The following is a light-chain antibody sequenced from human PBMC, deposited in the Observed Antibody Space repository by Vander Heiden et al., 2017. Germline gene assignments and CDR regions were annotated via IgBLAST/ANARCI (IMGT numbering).Light chain of an antibody. CDR1: QSVSSY. Sequence: VLKPSPATLASSPGERATLSCRASQSVSSYVAWYQQKPGQAPRLLIYEASNRATGIPARFSGSGSGTDFTLTISSLEPEDVAVYYCQQRSNPLTFGGGTKVEIK. J-gene: IGKJ4*01. CDR2: EAS. V-gene: IGKV3-11*01. CDR3: QQRSNPLT.